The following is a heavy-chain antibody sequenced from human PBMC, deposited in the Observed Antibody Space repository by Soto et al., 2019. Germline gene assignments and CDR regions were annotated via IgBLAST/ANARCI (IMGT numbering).Heavy chain of an antibody. Sequence: SETLSLTCTVSGGSISSGDYYWSRIRQPPGKGLEWIGYIYYTGSTYYNPSLKSRLTISVDTSKNQFSLKLTSVTAADTAVYFCARYQKGPFDYWGQGTLVTVSS. V-gene: IGHV4-30-4*01. J-gene: IGHJ4*02. CDR2: IYYTGST. D-gene: IGHD2-2*01. CDR1: GGSISSGDYY. CDR3: ARYQKGPFDY.